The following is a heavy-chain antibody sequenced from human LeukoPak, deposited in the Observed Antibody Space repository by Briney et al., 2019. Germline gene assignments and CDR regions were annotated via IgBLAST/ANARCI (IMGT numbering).Heavy chain of an antibody. CDR1: GFTLSNYA. V-gene: IGHV3-23*01. Sequence: GGPLRLSCAASGFTLSNYAMIWVPQAPGKGLEWVSTISGSGGTAYYADYVKGRFTISRDNSKNALYLQMSSLRAEDTAVYYCAKERDYYGWGSYYRGPMFDYWGQGTLVTVTS. CDR3: AKERDYYGWGSYYRGPMFDY. CDR2: ISGSGGTA. J-gene: IGHJ4*02. D-gene: IGHD3-10*01.